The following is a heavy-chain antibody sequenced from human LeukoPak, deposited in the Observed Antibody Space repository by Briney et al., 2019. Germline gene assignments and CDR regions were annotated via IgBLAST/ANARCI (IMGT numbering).Heavy chain of an antibody. Sequence: PSETLSLTCAVYGGSFSGYYWSWIRQPPGKGLEWIGEINHSGSTNYNPSLKSRVTISVDTSKNQFSPKLSSVTAADTAVYYCARCNYYDSSGMRYWGQGTLVTVSS. V-gene: IGHV4-34*01. CDR1: GGSFSGYY. J-gene: IGHJ4*02. CDR3: ARCNYYDSSGMRY. CDR2: INHSGST. D-gene: IGHD3-22*01.